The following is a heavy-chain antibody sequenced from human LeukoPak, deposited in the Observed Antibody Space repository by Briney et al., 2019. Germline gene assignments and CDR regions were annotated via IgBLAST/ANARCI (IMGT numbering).Heavy chain of an antibody. CDR1: GYTFTSYD. J-gene: IGHJ6*02. V-gene: IGHV1-8*01. CDR3: ARTLRSAGGDFWSGYYYYYGMDD. D-gene: IGHD3-3*01. Sequence: GASVKVSCKASGYTFTSYDINWVRQATGQGLEWMGWMNPNSANTGYAQNFQGRVTMTRNTSINTAYMELSSLRSEDTAVYYCARTLRSAGGDFWSGYYYYYGMDDWGQGTTVTVS. CDR2: MNPNSANT.